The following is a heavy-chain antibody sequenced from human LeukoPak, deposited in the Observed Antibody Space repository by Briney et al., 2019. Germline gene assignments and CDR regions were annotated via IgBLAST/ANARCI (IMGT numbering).Heavy chain of an antibody. J-gene: IGHJ4*02. Sequence: GGSLRLSCAASGFTFSSYWMHWVRQAPGKGLVWVSRINTDGSSTSYADSVKGRFTISRDNSKNTLYLQMNSLRAEDTAVYYCAKLRTGLVDLIDYWGQGTLVTVSS. CDR2: INTDGSST. V-gene: IGHV3-74*01. CDR1: GFTFSSYW. CDR3: AKLRTGLVDLIDY. D-gene: IGHD6-19*01.